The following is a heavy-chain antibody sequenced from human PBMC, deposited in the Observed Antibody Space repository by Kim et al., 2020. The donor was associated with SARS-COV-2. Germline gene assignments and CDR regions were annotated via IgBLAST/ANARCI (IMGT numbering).Heavy chain of an antibody. V-gene: IGHV4-4*02. D-gene: IGHD1-26*01. CDR2: IYHSGST. Sequence: SETLSLTCAVSGGSISSSNWWSWVRQPPGKGLEWIGEIYHSGSTNYNPSLKSRVTISVDKSKNQFSLKLSSVTAADTAVYYCARGRKWELLEDDAFDIWGQGTMVTVSS. CDR3: ARGRKWELLEDDAFDI. CDR1: GGSISSSNW. J-gene: IGHJ3*02.